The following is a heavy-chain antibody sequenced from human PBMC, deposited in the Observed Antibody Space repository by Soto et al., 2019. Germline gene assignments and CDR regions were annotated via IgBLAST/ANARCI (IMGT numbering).Heavy chain of an antibody. CDR1: GYTFTGYY. J-gene: IGHJ4*02. CDR2: INPNSGGT. Sequence: GPVKVSCKASGYTFTGYYMHWVRQAPGQGLEWMGWINPNSGGTNYAQKFQGWVTMTRDTSISTAYMELSRLRSDDTAVYYCARDYGDYDFDYWGQGTLVTVSS. V-gene: IGHV1-2*04. D-gene: IGHD4-17*01. CDR3: ARDYGDYDFDY.